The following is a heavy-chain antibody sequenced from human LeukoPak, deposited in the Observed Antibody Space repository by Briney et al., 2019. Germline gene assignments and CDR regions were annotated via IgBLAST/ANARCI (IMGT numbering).Heavy chain of an antibody. J-gene: IGHJ4*02. D-gene: IGHD4-17*01. CDR3: ARSYGDYFGRPIDY. CDR1: GGSISSSNW. Sequence: SETLSLTCAVSGGSISSSNWWSWVRQPPGKGLEWIGETYHSGSTNYNPSLKSRVTISVDKSKNQFSLKLSSVTAADTAVYYCARSYGDYFGRPIDYWGQGTLVTVSS. CDR2: TYHSGST. V-gene: IGHV4-4*02.